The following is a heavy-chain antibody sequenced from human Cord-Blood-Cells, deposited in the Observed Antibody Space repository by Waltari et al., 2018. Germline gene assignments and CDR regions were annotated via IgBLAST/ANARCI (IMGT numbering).Heavy chain of an antibody. CDR2: INPNSGGT. V-gene: IGHV1-2*02. J-gene: IGHJ5*02. Sequence: QVQPVQSGAEVKKPGVSVKVSCKAPGFTFPGYYMPWVRQAPGQGLKWMGWINPNSGGTNYAQKFQGRVTMTRDTSSSTAYMELSRLRSDDTAVYYCARVSHSSSSWFDPWGQGTLVTVSS. CDR3: ARVSHSSSSWFDP. D-gene: IGHD6-6*01. CDR1: GFTFPGYY.